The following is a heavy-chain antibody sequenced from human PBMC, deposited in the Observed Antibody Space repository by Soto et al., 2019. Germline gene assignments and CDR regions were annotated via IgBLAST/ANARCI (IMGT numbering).Heavy chain of an antibody. CDR1: GGSISSSSYY. Sequence: SETLSLTCTVSGGSISSSSYYWGWIRQPPGKGLEWTGSIYYSGSTYYNPSLKSRVTISVDTSKNQFSLKLSSVTAADTAVYYCARHTPGTIGDPEPYFDYWGQGTLVTVSS. CDR3: ARHTPGTIGDPEPYFDY. J-gene: IGHJ4*02. CDR2: IYYSGST. V-gene: IGHV4-39*01. D-gene: IGHD3-10*01.